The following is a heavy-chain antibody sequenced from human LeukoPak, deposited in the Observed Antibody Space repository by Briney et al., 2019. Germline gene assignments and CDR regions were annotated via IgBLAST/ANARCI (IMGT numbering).Heavy chain of an antibody. J-gene: IGHJ4*02. D-gene: IGHD3-10*01. CDR3: AKSHYFGSGSLHY. CDR2: ISGSADNT. CDR1: GFTFSSYA. V-gene: IGHV3-23*01. Sequence: GGSLRLSCAASGFTFSSYAMSWVRQAPGKGLEWVSGISGSADNTYYADSVKGRFTISRDNSKNTLYLQMNSLRAEDAAVYYCAKSHYFGSGSLHYWGQGTLVTVSS.